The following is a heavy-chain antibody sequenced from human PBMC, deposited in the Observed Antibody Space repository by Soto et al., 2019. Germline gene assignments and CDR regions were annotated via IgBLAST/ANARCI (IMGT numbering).Heavy chain of an antibody. J-gene: IGHJ4*02. CDR2: IAVGSGYT. D-gene: IGHD2-8*01. V-gene: IGHV1-58*01. CDR1: GFTFTSSA. Sequence: SVKVSCKASGFTFTSSAFQWVRQARGQRLEWIGWIAVGSGYTNYARRFQDRVTLTRDMSTATTYMELSRLTSEDTAIYYCAADATAWQQMVPSDYWGQGTLVTVSS. CDR3: AADATAWQQMVPSDY.